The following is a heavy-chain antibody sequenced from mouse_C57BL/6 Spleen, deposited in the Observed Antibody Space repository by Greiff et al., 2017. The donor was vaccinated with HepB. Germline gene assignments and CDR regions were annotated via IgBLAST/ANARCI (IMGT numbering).Heavy chain of an antibody. CDR3: ARGGLRRGEHYFDY. CDR1: GYAFTNYL. CDR2: INPGSGGT. V-gene: IGHV1-54*01. Sequence: QVQLQQSGAELVRPGTSVKVSCKASGYAFTNYLIEWVKQRPGQGLEWIGVINPGSGGTNYNEKFKGKATLTADKSSSTAYMQLSSLTSEDSAVYFCARGGLRRGEHYFDYWGQGTTLTVSS. D-gene: IGHD2-2*01. J-gene: IGHJ2*01.